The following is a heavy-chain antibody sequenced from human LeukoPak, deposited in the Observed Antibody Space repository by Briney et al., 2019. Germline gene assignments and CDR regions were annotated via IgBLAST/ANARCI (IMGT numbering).Heavy chain of an antibody. CDR3: ARQYRLWFGEHGKSWFDP. V-gene: IGHV4-59*08. CDR2: IYYSGST. Sequence: PSETLSLTCTVSGGSISSYYWSWIRQPPGKGLEWIGYIYYSGSTNYNPSLKSRVTISVDTSKNQFSLKLSSATAADTAVYYCARQYRLWFGEHGKSWFDPWGQGTLVTVSS. CDR1: GGSISSYY. J-gene: IGHJ5*02. D-gene: IGHD3-10*01.